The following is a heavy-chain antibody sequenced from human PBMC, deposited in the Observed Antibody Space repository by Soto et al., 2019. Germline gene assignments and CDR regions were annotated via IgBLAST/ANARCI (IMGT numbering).Heavy chain of an antibody. CDR3: AKSGYSSSWYSLGRGTEGDY. J-gene: IGHJ4*02. Sequence: QVQLVESGGGVVQPGRSLRLSCAASGFTFSSYGMHWVRQAPGKGLEWVAVISYDGSNKYYADSVKGRFTISRDNSKNTLYLQMNSLRAEDTAVYYCAKSGYSSSWYSLGRGTEGDYRGQGTLVTVSS. V-gene: IGHV3-30*18. CDR2: ISYDGSNK. D-gene: IGHD6-13*01. CDR1: GFTFSSYG.